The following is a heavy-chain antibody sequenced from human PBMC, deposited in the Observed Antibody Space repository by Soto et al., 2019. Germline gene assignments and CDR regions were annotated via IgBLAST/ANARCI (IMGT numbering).Heavy chain of an antibody. CDR2: IYYSGST. D-gene: IGHD3-3*01. CDR1: GGSISSSSCY. CDR3: ASVGRLSGDYTPAWFES. J-gene: IGHJ5*01. V-gene: IGHV4-39*01. Sequence: SETMSVTCTVAGGSISSSSCYWGWIRQPPGKGLEWIGSIYYSGSTYYNPSLKSRVTISVDTSQNQFSLRLRPVTAADTAVYYCASVGRLSGDYTPAWFESWGQGTQVTVSS.